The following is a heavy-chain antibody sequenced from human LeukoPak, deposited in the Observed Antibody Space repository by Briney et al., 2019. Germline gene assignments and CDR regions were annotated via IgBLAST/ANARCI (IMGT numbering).Heavy chain of an antibody. CDR2: IHSDGSNT. CDR3: SRDLGRTNHS. Sequence: PGGSLRLSCAASGFTFSSYSMNWVRQAPGKGPVWVSRIHSDGSNTNYAGSVKGRFTISRDNAKNALYRQMNSLRSEDRAVYYCSRDLGRTNHSWGQGTLVTVSS. CDR1: GFTFSSYS. V-gene: IGHV3-74*01. D-gene: IGHD7-27*01. J-gene: IGHJ5*02.